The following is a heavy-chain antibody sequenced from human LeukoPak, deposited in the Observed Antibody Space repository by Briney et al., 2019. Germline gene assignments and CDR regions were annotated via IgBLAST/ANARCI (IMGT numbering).Heavy chain of an antibody. CDR2: ISYDGSNK. D-gene: IGHD1-7*01. CDR3: AKGPGSTGNYYMDV. CDR1: GFTFSSYA. J-gene: IGHJ6*03. Sequence: GGSLRLSCAASGFTFSSYAMHWVRQAPGKGLEWVAVISYDGSNKYYADSVKGRFTISRDNAKNSMFLHMNSLRAEDTAVYYCAKGPGSTGNYYMDVWGEGTTVTVSS. V-gene: IGHV3-30-3*01.